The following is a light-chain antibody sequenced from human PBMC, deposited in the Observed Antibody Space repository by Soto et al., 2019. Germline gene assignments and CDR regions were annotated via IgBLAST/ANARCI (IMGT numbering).Light chain of an antibody. CDR3: RAWNAILPGYV. Sequence: QSVLTQPPSASGTPGQRVTISCSGGSSNIGSESVNWYQHLPGAAPKLLIFGNNQRPSGVPDRFSGSKSGTSASLAISVLQSEDEAVYYCRAWNAILPGYVFGSGPKVTV. CDR1: SSNIGSES. J-gene: IGLJ1*01. V-gene: IGLV1-44*01. CDR2: GNN.